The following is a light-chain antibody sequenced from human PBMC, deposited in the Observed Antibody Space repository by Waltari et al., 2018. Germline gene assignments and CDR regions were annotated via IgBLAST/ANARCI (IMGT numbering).Light chain of an antibody. CDR1: QSVSSY. J-gene: IGKJ5*01. V-gene: IGKV3-11*01. CDR3: QQRSNWPIT. CDR2: DAS. Sequence: EIVLTQSPATLSLSPGERATLSCRASQSVSSYLAWYHQKPGQAPRLLIYDASNSATGSPARFRGSGSGTDFTLTISILEPEDFAVYYCQQRSNWPITFGQGTRLEMK.